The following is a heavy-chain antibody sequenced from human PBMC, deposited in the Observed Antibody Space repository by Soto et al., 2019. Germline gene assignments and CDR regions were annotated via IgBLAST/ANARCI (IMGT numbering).Heavy chain of an antibody. Sequence: QVQLVQSGAEVKKPGSSVKVSCKASGGTFSSYAISWVRQAPGQGLEWMGGIIPIFGTANNAQKFQGRVTITADESTSTAYMELSSLRSEDTAVYYCAREWYYYDSSGAGYNWFDPWGQGTLVTVSS. D-gene: IGHD3-22*01. CDR3: AREWYYYDSSGAGYNWFDP. V-gene: IGHV1-69*01. CDR2: IIPIFGTA. CDR1: GGTFSSYA. J-gene: IGHJ5*02.